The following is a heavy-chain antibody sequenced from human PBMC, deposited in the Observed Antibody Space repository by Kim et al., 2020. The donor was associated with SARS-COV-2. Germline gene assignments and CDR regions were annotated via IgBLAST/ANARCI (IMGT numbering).Heavy chain of an antibody. Sequence: ASVKVSCKASGYTFTSYYMHWVRQAPGQGLEWMGIINPSGGSTSYAQKFQGRVTMTRDTSTSTVYMELSSLRSEDTAVYYCARDRISGGYSRPVYWFDPWGQGTLVTVSS. D-gene: IGHD3-22*01. J-gene: IGHJ5*02. CDR2: INPSGGST. V-gene: IGHV1-46*01. CDR3: ARDRISGGYSRPVYWFDP. CDR1: GYTFTSYY.